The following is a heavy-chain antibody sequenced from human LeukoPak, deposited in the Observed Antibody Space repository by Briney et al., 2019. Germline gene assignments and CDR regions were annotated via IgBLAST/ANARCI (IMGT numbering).Heavy chain of an antibody. D-gene: IGHD6-19*01. J-gene: IGHJ4*02. CDR3: ARSSGWPFDY. V-gene: IGHV4-34*01. CDR1: VGSFSGYY. CDR2: INHSGST. Sequence: SETLSLTCAAYVGSFSGYYWSWIRQPPGKGLEWSGQINHSGSTNYNPSLKSRVTISVDTSKNQFSLNLRSVTAADTAVYYCARSSGWPFDYWGQGTLVPVSS.